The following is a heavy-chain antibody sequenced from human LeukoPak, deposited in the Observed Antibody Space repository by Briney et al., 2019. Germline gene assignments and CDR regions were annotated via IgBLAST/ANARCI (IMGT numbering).Heavy chain of an antibody. Sequence: PGGSLRLSCAASGFTFSSYGMHWVRQAPGKGLEWVAFIRYDGSNKYYADSVKGRFTISRDNSKNTLYLQMNSLRAEDTAAYYCASELLWFGELFYWGQGTLVTVSS. CDR3: ASELLWFGELFY. J-gene: IGHJ4*02. D-gene: IGHD3-10*01. CDR1: GFTFSSYG. CDR2: IRYDGSNK. V-gene: IGHV3-30*02.